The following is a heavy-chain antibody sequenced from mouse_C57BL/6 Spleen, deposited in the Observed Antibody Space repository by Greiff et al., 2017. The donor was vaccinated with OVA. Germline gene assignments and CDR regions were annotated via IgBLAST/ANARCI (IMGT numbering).Heavy chain of an antibody. CDR2: IYPGDGDT. Sequence: QVQLQQSGPELVKPGASVKISCKASGYAFSSSWMNWVKQRPGKGLEWIGRIYPGDGDTNYNGKFKGKATLTADKSSSTAYMQLSSLTSEDSAVYVCAREGGGDPFDYWGQGTTLTVSS. V-gene: IGHV1-82*01. J-gene: IGHJ2*01. CDR1: GYAFSSSW. CDR3: AREGGGDPFDY. D-gene: IGHD1-1*02.